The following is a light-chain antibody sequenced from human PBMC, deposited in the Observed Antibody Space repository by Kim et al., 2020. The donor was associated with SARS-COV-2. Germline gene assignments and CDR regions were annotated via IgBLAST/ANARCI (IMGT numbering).Light chain of an antibody. J-gene: IGKJ1*01. V-gene: IGKV4-1*01. Sequence: DIVMTQSPDSLAVSLGERATINCKSSQSVLYSSNNKNYLAWYQQKPGQPPQLLIYWASTRESGVPDRFSGSGSGTDFTLTISSLQAEDVAVYYCQQYSSIRTFGQGTKVDIK. CDR3: QQYSSIRT. CDR1: QSVLYSSNNKNY. CDR2: WAS.